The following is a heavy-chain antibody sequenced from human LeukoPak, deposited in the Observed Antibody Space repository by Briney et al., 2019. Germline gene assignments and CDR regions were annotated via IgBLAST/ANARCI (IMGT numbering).Heavy chain of an antibody. Sequence: GGSLRLSCAASGFTFSHYWMHWVRQGPGKGLLWVSRLNNDGSNTDYADSVKGRFTISRDNAKETLFLHIDSLRAEDTAIYYCARGEVAGYGDSYGLDVWGQGTTVTVSS. CDR2: LNNDGSNT. CDR3: ARGEVAGYGDSYGLDV. V-gene: IGHV3-74*01. J-gene: IGHJ6*02. CDR1: GFTFSHYW. D-gene: IGHD4-17*01.